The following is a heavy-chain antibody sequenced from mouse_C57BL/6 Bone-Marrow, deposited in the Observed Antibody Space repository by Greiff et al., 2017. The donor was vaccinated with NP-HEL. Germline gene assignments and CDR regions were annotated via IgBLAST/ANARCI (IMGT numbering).Heavy chain of an antibody. V-gene: IGHV5-16*01. J-gene: IGHJ1*03. CDR1: GFTFSDYY. CDR2: INYDGSST. CDR3: ARDRDYYGSSYWYFDV. D-gene: IGHD1-1*01. Sequence: EVHLVDSEGGLVQPGSSMKLSCTASGFTFSDYYMAWVRQVPEKGLEWVANINYDGSSTYYLDSLKSRFIISSDNAKNILYLQMSSLKSEDTATYYCARDRDYYGSSYWYFDVWGTGTTVTVSS.